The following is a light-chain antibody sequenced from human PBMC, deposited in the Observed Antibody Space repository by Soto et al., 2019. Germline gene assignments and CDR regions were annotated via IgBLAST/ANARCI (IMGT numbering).Light chain of an antibody. Sequence: EIVLTQSPGTLSLSPGERATLSCRASQSVSSSYLAWYQQKPGQAPRLLIYGASSRATGIPDRFSGSGSGTDFTLTISRLEPEDFAVYYWQQYGSSQDTFGQGTKLEIK. J-gene: IGKJ2*01. CDR1: QSVSSSY. CDR2: GAS. CDR3: QQYGSSQDT. V-gene: IGKV3-20*01.